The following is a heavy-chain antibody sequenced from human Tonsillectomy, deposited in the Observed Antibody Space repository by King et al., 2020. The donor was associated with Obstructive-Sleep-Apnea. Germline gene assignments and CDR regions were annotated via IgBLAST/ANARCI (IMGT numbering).Heavy chain of an antibody. Sequence: VQLVESGAEVKKPGESLKISCQGSGYSFSRYWIAWVRQMPGKGLEWMGLVYPVDSHTKYSPSFQGQVTISADKSISTAYLHWSGLKASDTAMYFCARGHYYDGLDVWGQGTTVTVSS. CDR1: GYSFSRYW. J-gene: IGHJ6*02. V-gene: IGHV5-51*01. CDR3: ARGHYYDGLDV. CDR2: VYPVDSHT.